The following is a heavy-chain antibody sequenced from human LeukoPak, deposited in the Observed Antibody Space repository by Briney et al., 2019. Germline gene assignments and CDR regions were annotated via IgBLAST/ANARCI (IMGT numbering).Heavy chain of an antibody. CDR3: AKARVSSYGSGDPYGIDV. CDR1: GFSFSSYA. CDR2: ISGSGGST. V-gene: IGHV3-23*01. D-gene: IGHD3-10*01. Sequence: GGSLRLSCAASGFSFSSYAMSWVRQAPGKGLEWVSSISGSGGSTYYADSVKGRFTISRDNSKNTLYLQMNSPRAEGTAVYYCAKARVSSYGSGDPYGIDVWGKGTTVTVSS. J-gene: IGHJ6*04.